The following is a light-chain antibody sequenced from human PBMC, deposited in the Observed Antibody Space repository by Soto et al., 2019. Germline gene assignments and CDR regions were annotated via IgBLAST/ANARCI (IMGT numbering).Light chain of an antibody. J-gene: IGLJ1*01. Sequence: QSVLTQPASVSGSPGQSITISCTGTSSDVGNYNYVSWFQQRPDKAPKLMIYGVSSRPSGVSNRFSGSKSGNTASLTISGLQAEDEADYYCTSYTNSRTYVFGTGTKVTVL. CDR1: SSDVGNYNY. V-gene: IGLV2-14*01. CDR2: GVS. CDR3: TSYTNSRTYV.